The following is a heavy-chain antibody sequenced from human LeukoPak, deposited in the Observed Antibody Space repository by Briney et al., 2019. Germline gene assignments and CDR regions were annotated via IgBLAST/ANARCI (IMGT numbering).Heavy chain of an antibody. D-gene: IGHD6-19*01. CDR2: IYYSGST. CDR3: ARGSIAVAVAADY. CDR1: GGSISSYY. J-gene: IGHJ4*02. V-gene: IGHV4-59*01. Sequence: SETLSLTCTVSGGSISSYYWSWIRQPPGRGLEWIGYIYYSGSTNYNPSLKSRVTISVDTSKNQFSLKLSSVTAADTAVYYCARGSIAVAVAADYWGQGTLVTVSS.